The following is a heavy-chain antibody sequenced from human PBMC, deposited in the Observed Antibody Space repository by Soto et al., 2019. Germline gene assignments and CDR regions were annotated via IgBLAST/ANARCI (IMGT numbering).Heavy chain of an antibody. CDR3: VKDHGSGSYYWYYYGMDV. D-gene: IGHD3-10*01. CDR1: GFTFSSYG. J-gene: IGHJ6*02. V-gene: IGHV3-30*18. Sequence: LRLSCAASGFTFSSYGVHWVRQAPGKGLEWVAVISYDGSNKHYADSVKGRFTISRDNSKNTLDLQMNSLRAEDTAVYYCVKDHGSGSYYWYYYGMDVWGQGTTVTVSS. CDR2: ISYDGSNK.